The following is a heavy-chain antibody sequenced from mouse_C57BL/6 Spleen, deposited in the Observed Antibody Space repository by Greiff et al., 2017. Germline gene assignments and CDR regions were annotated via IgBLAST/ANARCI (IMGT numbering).Heavy chain of an antibody. CDR3: ARSRAYGNYYYFDY. Sequence: VQLQESGAELVKPGASVKISCKASGYAFSRYWMNWVKQRPGKGLEWIGQIYPGDGDTNSNGKFKGKATLTADKSSSTASMQLSSLTSEDSAVYFCARSRAYGNYYYFDYWGQGTTLTVSS. CDR2: IYPGDGDT. CDR1: GYAFSRYW. J-gene: IGHJ2*01. V-gene: IGHV1-80*01. D-gene: IGHD2-1*01.